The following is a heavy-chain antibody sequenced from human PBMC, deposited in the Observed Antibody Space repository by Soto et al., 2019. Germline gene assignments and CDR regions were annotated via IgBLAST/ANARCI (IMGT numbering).Heavy chain of an antibody. Sequence: SETLSLTCTVSGGSISSYYWSWIRQPPGKGLEWIGYIYYSGSTNYNPSLKSRVTISVDTSKNQFSLKLSSVTAADTAVYYCARDLRKKGGGHYYYYMDVWGKGTTVTVSS. CDR1: GGSISSYY. V-gene: IGHV4-59*01. D-gene: IGHD3-10*01. J-gene: IGHJ6*03. CDR3: ARDLRKKGGGHYYYYMDV. CDR2: IYYSGST.